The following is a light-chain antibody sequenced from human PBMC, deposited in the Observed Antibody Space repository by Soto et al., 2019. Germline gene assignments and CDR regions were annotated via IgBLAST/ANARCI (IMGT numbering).Light chain of an antibody. CDR1: QSISSW. CDR3: QQYNIWPGT. V-gene: IGKV1-5*03. Sequence: DIQMTQSPSTVSASVGDRVTITCRASQSISSWLAWYQQKPGKAPNLLIYKASSLESGDPSRFSGSGSGTEFTLTISSLQPDDFATYYYQQYNIWPGTFGQGTKVEIK. J-gene: IGKJ1*01. CDR2: KAS.